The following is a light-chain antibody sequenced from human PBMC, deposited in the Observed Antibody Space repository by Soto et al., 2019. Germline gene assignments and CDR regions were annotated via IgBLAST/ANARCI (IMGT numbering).Light chain of an antibody. J-gene: IGLJ1*01. CDR1: DLRSKS. CDR2: DDR. V-gene: IGLV3-21*02. Sequence: SYELTQPPSVSVAPGQTARITCGGNDLRSKSVHWYQQKPGQAPALVLYDDRYRPSGIPERFSGSKSGNTATLTISRVEAGDEADYFCQVWDDSNGQQGLFGTGTKVTVL. CDR3: QVWDDSNGQQGL.